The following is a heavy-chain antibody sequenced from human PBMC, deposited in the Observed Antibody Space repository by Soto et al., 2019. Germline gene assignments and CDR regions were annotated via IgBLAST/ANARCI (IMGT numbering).Heavy chain of an antibody. V-gene: IGHV1-18*01. CDR2: ISGFNGQT. Sequence: VASVKVSCKASGNTFASHGFSWVRQAPGQGLEWMGWISGFNGQTNYALKFQGRVTLTTDTSTSTAYMELRSLRSDDTAVYFCARVDPRGVAVLRDYWGQGTLVTVSS. CDR3: ARVDPRGVAVLRDY. CDR1: GNTFASHG. D-gene: IGHD6-19*01. J-gene: IGHJ4*02.